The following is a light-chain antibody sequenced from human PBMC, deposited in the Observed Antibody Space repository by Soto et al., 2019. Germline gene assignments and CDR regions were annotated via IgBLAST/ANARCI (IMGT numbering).Light chain of an antibody. Sequence: EIVMTQSPATLSVSPGERATLSCRASQSVSSNLAWYQQKPGQAPRLLIYGASTRATGIPARISGSGSGTEFTLTICSLQSEDFAVYYCQQYDNWPLTFGPGTKVDI. J-gene: IGKJ3*01. CDR2: GAS. V-gene: IGKV3-15*01. CDR1: QSVSSN. CDR3: QQYDNWPLT.